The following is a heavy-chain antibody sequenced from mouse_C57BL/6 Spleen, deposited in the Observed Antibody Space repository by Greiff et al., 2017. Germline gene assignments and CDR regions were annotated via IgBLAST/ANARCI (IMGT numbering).Heavy chain of an antibody. D-gene: IGHD2-5*01. CDR1: GFTFSSYA. V-gene: IGHV5-4*01. J-gene: IGHJ4*01. CDR2: ISDGGSYT. CDR3: AREGLSNDAMDY. Sequence: EVKLVESGGGLVKPGGSLKLSCAASGFTFSSYAMSWVRQTPEKRLEWVATISDGGSYTYYPDNVKGRFTISRDNAKNNLYLQMSHLKSEDTAMYYCAREGLSNDAMDYWGQGTSVTVSS.